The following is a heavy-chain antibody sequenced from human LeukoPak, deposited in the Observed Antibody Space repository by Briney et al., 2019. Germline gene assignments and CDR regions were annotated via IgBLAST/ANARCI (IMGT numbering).Heavy chain of an antibody. Sequence: TGGSLRLSCAAAGFIFSSKWMSWVRQAPGKGLEWVANIKNDGSEKYYVDSVKGRFTISRDNAKNSLYLQMNSLRAEDTAVYYCARVGGSSGGYYFDYWGQGTLVTVSS. J-gene: IGHJ4*02. CDR2: IKNDGSEK. D-gene: IGHD3-3*01. CDR1: GFIFSSKW. CDR3: ARVGGSSGGYYFDY. V-gene: IGHV3-7*01.